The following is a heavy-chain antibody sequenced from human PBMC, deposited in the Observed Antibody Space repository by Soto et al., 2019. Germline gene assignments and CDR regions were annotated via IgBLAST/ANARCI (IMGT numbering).Heavy chain of an antibody. CDR3: ARQNFDWLLGFPIYYYYGMDV. J-gene: IGHJ6*02. Sequence: SETLSLTCTVSGGSISSSSYYWGWIRQPPGKGLEWIGSIYYSGSTYYNPSLKSRVTISVDTSKNQFSLKLSSVTAADTAVYYCARQNFDWLLGFPIYYYYGMDVWGQGTTVT. V-gene: IGHV4-39*01. CDR1: GGSISSSSYY. D-gene: IGHD3-9*01. CDR2: IYYSGST.